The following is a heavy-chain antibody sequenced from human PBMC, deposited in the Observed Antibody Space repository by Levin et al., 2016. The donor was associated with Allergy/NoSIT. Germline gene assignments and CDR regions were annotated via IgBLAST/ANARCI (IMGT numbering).Heavy chain of an antibody. CDR1: GFSLSTSGMC. V-gene: IGHV2-70*01. CDR2: IDWDDDK. Sequence: SGPTLVKPTQTLTLTCTFSGFSLSTSGMCVSWIRQPPGKALEWLALIDWDDDKYYSTSLKTRLTISKDTSKNQVVLTMTNMDPVDTATYYCARLSDREEPYYGMDVWGQGTTVTVSS. J-gene: IGHJ6*02. CDR3: ARLSDREEPYYGMDV. D-gene: IGHD1-14*01.